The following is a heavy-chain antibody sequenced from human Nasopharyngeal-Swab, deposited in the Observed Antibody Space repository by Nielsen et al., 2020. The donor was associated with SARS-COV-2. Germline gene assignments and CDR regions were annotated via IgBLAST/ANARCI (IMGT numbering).Heavy chain of an antibody. V-gene: IGHV3-7*01. J-gene: IGHJ4*02. CDR2: INQDGSEK. CDR3: ARVGSSSWYFDY. Sequence: GESLKISCAASGFTISGYWMTWVRQAPGKGLEWVANINQDGSEKYSVDSVKGRFTISRDNAKNSLYLQMNSLRAEDTAVYYCARVGSSSWYFDYWGQGTLVTVSS. D-gene: IGHD6-13*01. CDR1: GFTISGYW.